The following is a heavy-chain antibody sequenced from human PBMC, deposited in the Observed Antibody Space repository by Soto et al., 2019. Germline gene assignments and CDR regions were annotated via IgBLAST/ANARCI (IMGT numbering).Heavy chain of an antibody. V-gene: IGHV3-33*01. CDR2: IWYDGSNK. D-gene: IGHD3-3*01. CDR3: ARALYPDDFWSGLVAYYYYGMDV. J-gene: IGHJ6*01. Sequence: PGGSLRLSCAASGFTFSSYGMHWVRQAPGKGLEWVAVIWYDGSNKYYADSVKGRFTISRDNSKNTLYLQMNSLRAEDTAVYYCARALYPDDFWSGLVAYYYYGMDVWGQGTTVTVSS. CDR1: GFTFSSYG.